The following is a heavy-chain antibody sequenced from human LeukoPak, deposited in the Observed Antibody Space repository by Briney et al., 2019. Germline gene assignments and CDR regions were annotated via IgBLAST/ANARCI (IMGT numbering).Heavy chain of an antibody. CDR2: IYQSGKT. CDR1: GGSISSSGYY. D-gene: IGHD2-21*02. J-gene: IGHJ4*02. Sequence: PSETLSLTCTVSGGSISSSGYYWGWIRQSPGKGLEWIGSIYQSGKTYYNPSLKSRVTISVDTSKNQFSLKLSSVTAADTAVYYCARVGCGGDCCFDYWGQGTLVTVSS. CDR3: ARVGCGGDCCFDY. V-gene: IGHV4-39*07.